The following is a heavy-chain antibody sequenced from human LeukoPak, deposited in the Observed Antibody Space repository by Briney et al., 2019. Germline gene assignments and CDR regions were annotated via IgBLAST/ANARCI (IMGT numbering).Heavy chain of an antibody. V-gene: IGHV3-66*01. J-gene: IGHJ4*02. CDR2: IYSGGNI. Sequence: GGSLRLSCTASGFSVNSNYMSWVRQAPGKGLEYVSLIYSGGNIYYADSVKGRFTISRDNSKNTLYLQMDSLRAEDTAVYFCAGDGGSSNWYYYWGQGTLVTVSS. D-gene: IGHD6-13*01. CDR3: AGDGGSSNWYYY. CDR1: GFSVNSNY.